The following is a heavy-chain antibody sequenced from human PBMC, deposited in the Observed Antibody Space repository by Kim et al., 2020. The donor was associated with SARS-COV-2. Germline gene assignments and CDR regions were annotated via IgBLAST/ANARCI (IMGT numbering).Heavy chain of an antibody. CDR2: INPNSGGT. D-gene: IGHD3-10*01. Sequence: ASVKVSCKASGYTFTGYYMHWVRQAPGQGLEWMGRINPNSGGTNYAQKFQGRVTMTRDTSISTAYMELSRLRSDDTAVYYCARDSYYGSGSYYRNYYYYMDVWGKGTTVTVSS. J-gene: IGHJ6*03. CDR3: ARDSYYGSGSYYRNYYYYMDV. CDR1: GYTFTGYY. V-gene: IGHV1-2*06.